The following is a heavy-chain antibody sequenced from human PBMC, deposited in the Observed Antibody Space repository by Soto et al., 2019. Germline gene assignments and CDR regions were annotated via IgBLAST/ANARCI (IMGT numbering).Heavy chain of an antibody. CDR3: AGGRDYSKGGDH. V-gene: IGHV3-66*01. Sequence: EVQLVDSGGGLVQPGGSLRLSCAASGFSVSNYHMNWVRQAPGKGPECVSIITVGDVTYYADSVKGRFTISRDISRNTVYLQMNSLRGDDTAVYYCAGGRDYSKGGDHWGQGTLVIVSS. CDR1: GFSVSNYH. D-gene: IGHD4-4*01. CDR2: ITVGDVT. J-gene: IGHJ4*02.